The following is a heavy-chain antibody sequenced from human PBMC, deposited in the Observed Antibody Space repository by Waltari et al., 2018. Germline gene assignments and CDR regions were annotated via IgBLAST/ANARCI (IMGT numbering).Heavy chain of an antibody. CDR3: VRDGLGSGWTRVDV. Sequence: ELQLVESGGGLVQPGGSLRIPCVASGFSFSSYELNCVRQAPGKVLEWISYISDGDKSISYAESVKGRFTVSRDNAKNSLHLQMNNLRAEDTATYYCVRDGLGSGWTRVDVWGQGTTVTVSS. D-gene: IGHD2-15*01. V-gene: IGHV3-48*03. J-gene: IGHJ6*02. CDR1: GFSFSSYE. CDR2: ISDGDKSI.